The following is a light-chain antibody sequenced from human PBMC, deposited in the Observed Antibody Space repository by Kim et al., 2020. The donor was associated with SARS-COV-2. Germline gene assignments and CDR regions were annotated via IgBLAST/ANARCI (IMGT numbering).Light chain of an antibody. J-gene: IGKJ2*01. CDR3: QHYGGSPLYT. Sequence: SPGERAPLSGRASPSVSSSYLAWYQQKPGQAPRLLIYDASSRATGIPDRFSGSGSGTDFTLTISRLEPEDFAVYYCQHYGGSPLYTFGQGTRLEI. V-gene: IGKV3-20*01. CDR1: PSVSSSY. CDR2: DAS.